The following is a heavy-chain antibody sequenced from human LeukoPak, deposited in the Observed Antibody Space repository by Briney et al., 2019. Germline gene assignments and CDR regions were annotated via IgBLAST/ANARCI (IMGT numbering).Heavy chain of an antibody. V-gene: IGHV5-51*01. CDR1: GYSFTSYW. CDR2: IYPGDSDT. D-gene: IGHD5-18*01. Sequence: GESLKISCKGSGYSFTSYWIGWVRQMPGKGLEWVGIIYPGDSDTRYSPSFQGQVTISADKSISTAYLKWSSLKASDTAMYYCARQGSGYSPTYYYYMDVWGKGTTVTISS. J-gene: IGHJ6*03. CDR3: ARQGSGYSPTYYYYMDV.